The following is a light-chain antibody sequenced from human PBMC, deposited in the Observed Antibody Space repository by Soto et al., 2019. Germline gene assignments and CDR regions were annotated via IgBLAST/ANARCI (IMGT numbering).Light chain of an antibody. Sequence: DIQMTQSPSTLSASVGDRVTITCRASQSISSWLAWYQQKAGKAPKLLIYDASSLESGAPSRFSGRGSATEFTLTISSLQADDFATYYCQRYNNYWTFGQGTRVEIK. V-gene: IGKV1-5*01. CDR3: QRYNNYWT. J-gene: IGKJ1*01. CDR1: QSISSW. CDR2: DAS.